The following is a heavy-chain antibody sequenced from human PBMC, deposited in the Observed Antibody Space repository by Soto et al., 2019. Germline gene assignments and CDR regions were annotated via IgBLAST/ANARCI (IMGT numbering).Heavy chain of an antibody. CDR3: ATNKYYLDSSGNYRFGGLYGMDL. CDR2: FIPLFDAA. D-gene: IGHD3-22*01. CDR1: GDTFGSYV. Sequence: SVKVSCKASGDTFGSYVVSWVRQAPGQGLEWMGGFIPLFDAANYPQKFQGRVAISADESTGTAYMELSSLRSDDTAVYYCATNKYYLDSSGNYRFGGLYGMDLWGQGTTVTASS. V-gene: IGHV1-69*13. J-gene: IGHJ6*02.